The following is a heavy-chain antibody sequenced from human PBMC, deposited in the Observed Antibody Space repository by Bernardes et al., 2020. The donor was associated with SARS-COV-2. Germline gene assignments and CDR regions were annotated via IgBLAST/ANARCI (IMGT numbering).Heavy chain of an antibody. CDR1: GYTFTSYG. CDR2: ISAYNGNT. Sequence: ASVKVSCKASGYTFTSYGISWVRQAPGQGLEWMGWISAYNGNTNYAQKLQGRVTMTTDTSTSTAYMELRSLRSDDTAVYYCASRKLVGGSGGSDYWGQGTLVTVSS. D-gene: IGHD3-10*01. CDR3: ASRKLVGGSGGSDY. V-gene: IGHV1-18*01. J-gene: IGHJ4*02.